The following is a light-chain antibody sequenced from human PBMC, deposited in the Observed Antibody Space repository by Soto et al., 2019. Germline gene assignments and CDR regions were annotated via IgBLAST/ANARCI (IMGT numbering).Light chain of an antibody. CDR2: GAS. CDR3: QQSYRTPIT. J-gene: IGKJ5*01. CDR1: QSVSSSY. V-gene: IGKV3-20*01. Sequence: EIVLTQSPGTLSLSPGERATLSCRASQSVSSSYLAWYQQKPGQAPRLLIYGASSRATGIPDRFSGSGSGTDFTLTISSLQPEDVATYLCQQSYRTPITFGQGTRLEIK.